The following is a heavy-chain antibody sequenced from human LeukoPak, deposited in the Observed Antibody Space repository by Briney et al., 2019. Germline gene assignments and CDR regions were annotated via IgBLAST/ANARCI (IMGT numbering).Heavy chain of an antibody. CDR1: GFTFSSYA. J-gene: IGHJ6*02. Sequence: GGSLRLSCAASGFTFSSYAMNWVRQAPGKGLEWVSTISGSGGNTYYADSVKGRFTISRDNSKNTLYLQMNSLRAEDTAVYYCAKDLDILTGPYYYAMDVWGQGTTVTVSS. CDR2: ISGSGGNT. CDR3: AKDLDILTGPYYYAMDV. D-gene: IGHD3-9*01. V-gene: IGHV3-23*01.